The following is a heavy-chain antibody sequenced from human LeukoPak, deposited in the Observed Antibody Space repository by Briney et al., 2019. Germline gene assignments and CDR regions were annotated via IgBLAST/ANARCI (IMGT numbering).Heavy chain of an antibody. D-gene: IGHD1-26*01. CDR1: GYTFTGYY. V-gene: IGHV1-2*02. CDR3: AREPSNIVGATRDAFDI. J-gene: IGHJ3*02. Sequence: ASVKVSCKASGYTFTGYYMHWVRQAPGQGLEWMGWINPNSGGTNYAQKFQGRVTMTRDTSTSTAYMELSRLRSDDTAVYYCAREPSNIVGATRDAFDIWGQGTMVTVSS. CDR2: INPNSGGT.